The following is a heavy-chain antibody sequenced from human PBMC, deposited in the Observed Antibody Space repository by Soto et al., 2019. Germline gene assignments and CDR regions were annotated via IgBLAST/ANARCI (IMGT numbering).Heavy chain of an antibody. Sequence: PSETRSVTCAVYVSSFTGYYWSWIRQPPGKGLEWIGEINHSRNTKYNPSLRSRLTISVDTSKAQFSLKLTSVTAADTAVYYCARGIYDFCSSYDNWFDPWGQGTLVTV. V-gene: IGHV4-34*01. CDR3: ARGIYDFCSSYDNWFDP. CDR1: VSSFTGYY. CDR2: INHSRNT. J-gene: IGHJ5*02. D-gene: IGHD3-3*01.